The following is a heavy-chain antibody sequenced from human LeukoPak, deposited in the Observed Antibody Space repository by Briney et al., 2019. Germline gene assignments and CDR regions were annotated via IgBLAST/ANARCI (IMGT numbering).Heavy chain of an antibody. CDR3: AILEWELPNLDY. CDR2: ISAYNGNT. V-gene: IGHV1-18*01. J-gene: IGHJ4*02. Sequence: ASVKVPCKASGYTFTSYGISWVRQAPGQGLEWMGWISAYNGNTNYAQKLQGRVTMTTDTSTSTAYMELSSLRSEDTAVYYCAILEWELPNLDYWGQGTLVTVSS. D-gene: IGHD1-26*01. CDR1: GYTFTSYG.